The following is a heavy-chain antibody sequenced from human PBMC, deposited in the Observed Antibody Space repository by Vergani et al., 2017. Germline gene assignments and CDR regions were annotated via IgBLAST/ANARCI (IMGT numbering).Heavy chain of an antibody. CDR2: IYYSGST. CDR3: ARGGGRYDFWSGYLDY. J-gene: IGHJ4*02. Sequence: QVQLQESGPGLVKPSETLSLTCTVSGGSISSYYWSWLRQPPGKGLEWIGYIYYSGSTNYNPSLKSRVTISVDTSKNQFSLKLRSVTAADTAVYYCARGGGRYDFWSGYLDYWGQGTLVTVSS. V-gene: IGHV4-59*01. CDR1: GGSISSYY. D-gene: IGHD3-3*01.